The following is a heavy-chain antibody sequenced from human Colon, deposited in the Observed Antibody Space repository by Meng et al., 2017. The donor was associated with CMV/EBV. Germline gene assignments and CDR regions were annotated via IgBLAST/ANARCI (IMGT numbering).Heavy chain of an antibody. V-gene: IGHV3-23*01. CDR1: GFTFSDYF. CDR2: ISGSGYST. J-gene: IGHJ6*02. Sequence: GESLKISCAASGFTFSDYFMSWVRQAPGKGLEWVSGISGSGYSTYSADSVKGRFTISRDNSKNTLYLQMNSLRADDTAIYYCAADTSAYWGQGTTVTVSS. CDR3: AADTSAY.